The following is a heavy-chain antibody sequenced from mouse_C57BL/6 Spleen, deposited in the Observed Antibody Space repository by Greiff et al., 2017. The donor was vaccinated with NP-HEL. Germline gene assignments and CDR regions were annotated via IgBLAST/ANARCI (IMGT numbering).Heavy chain of an antibody. D-gene: IGHD1-1*01. CDR2: IDPNSGGT. V-gene: IGHV1-72*01. CDR1: GYTFTSYW. Sequence: VQLQQPGAELVKPGASVKLSCKASGYTFTSYWMHWVKQRPGRGLEWIGRIDPNSGGTKYNEKFKSKATLTVDKPSSTAYMQLSSLTSEDSAVYYCASLGYYGSSPYWYFDVWGTGTTVTVSS. CDR3: ASLGYYGSSPYWYFDV. J-gene: IGHJ1*03.